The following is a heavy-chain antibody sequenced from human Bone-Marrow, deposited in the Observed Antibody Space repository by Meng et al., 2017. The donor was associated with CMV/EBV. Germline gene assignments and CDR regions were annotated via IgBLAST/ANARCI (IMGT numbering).Heavy chain of an antibody. D-gene: IGHD5-24*01. CDR2: ISYDGSNK. CDR3: AGDHGDGYNSAHYFDY. V-gene: IGHV3-30-3*01. J-gene: IGHJ4*02. Sequence: GGSLRLSCAASGFTFSSYAMHWVRQAPGKGLEWVAVISYDGSNKYYADSVKGRFTISRDNSKNTLYLQMNSLRAEDTAVYYCAGDHGDGYNSAHYFDYWGQGTLVTVSS. CDR1: GFTFSSYA.